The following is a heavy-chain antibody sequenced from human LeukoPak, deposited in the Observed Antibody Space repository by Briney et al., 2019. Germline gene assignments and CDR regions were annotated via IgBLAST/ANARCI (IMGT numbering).Heavy chain of an antibody. CDR1: GFTFDDYA. CDR3: AKDGYSSGWLDY. Sequence: GGSLRLSCAASGFTFDDYAMHWVRQAPGKGLEWVSGISWNSGSIDYADSVKGRFTISRDNAKNSLYLQMNSLRAEDTALYYCAKDGYSSGWLDYWGQGTLATVSS. V-gene: IGHV3-9*01. J-gene: IGHJ4*02. D-gene: IGHD6-19*01. CDR2: ISWNSGSI.